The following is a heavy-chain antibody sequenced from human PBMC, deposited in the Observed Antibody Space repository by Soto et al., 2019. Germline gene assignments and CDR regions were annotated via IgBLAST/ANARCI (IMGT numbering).Heavy chain of an antibody. J-gene: IGHJ3*02. CDR3: ARRRLFYGDYAAFDI. CDR2: IYYSGST. CDR1: GGSISSSSYY. V-gene: IGHV4-39*01. D-gene: IGHD4-17*01. Sequence: SETLSLTCTVSGGSISSSSYYWGWIRQPPGKGLEWIGSIYYSGSTYYNPSLKSRVTISVDTSKNQFSLKLSSVTAADTAVYYCARRRLFYGDYAAFDIWGQGTMVPVSS.